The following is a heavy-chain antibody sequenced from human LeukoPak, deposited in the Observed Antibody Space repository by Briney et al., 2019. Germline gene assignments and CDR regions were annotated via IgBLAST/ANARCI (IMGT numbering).Heavy chain of an antibody. V-gene: IGHV1-69*01. J-gene: IGHJ4*02. Sequence: ASVKVSCKASGGTFSSYAISWVRQAPGQGLEWMGGIIPIFGTADYAQKFRGRVTITADESTSTAYMELSSLRSEDTAVYYCARGIPITMVRGVIITGGLDYWGQGTLVTVSS. CDR3: ARGIPITMVRGVIITGGLDY. CDR2: IIPIFGTA. D-gene: IGHD3-10*01. CDR1: GGTFSSYA.